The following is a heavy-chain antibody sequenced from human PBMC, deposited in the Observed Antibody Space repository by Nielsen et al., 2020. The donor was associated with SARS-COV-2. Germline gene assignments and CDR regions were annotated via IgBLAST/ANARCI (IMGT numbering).Heavy chain of an antibody. V-gene: IGHV3-33*08. D-gene: IGHD4-23*01. CDR3: AAAPSGDYGGY. CDR1: GFTFSNYG. J-gene: IGHJ4*02. CDR2: IWYDGSNK. Sequence: SCAASGFTFSNYGMHWVRQAPGKGLEWVAVIWYDGSNKYYADSVKGRFTISRDNSKNTVYLQMNSLRAEDTAVYYCAAAPSGDYGGYWGQGTLVTVSS.